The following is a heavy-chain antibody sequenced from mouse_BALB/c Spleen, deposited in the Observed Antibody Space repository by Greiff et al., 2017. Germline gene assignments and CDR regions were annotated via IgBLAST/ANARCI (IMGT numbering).Heavy chain of an antibody. V-gene: IGHV1-69*02. CDR3: TRGDDYDVAMDY. J-gene: IGHJ4*01. Sequence: QVQLQQSGAELVRPGASVKLSCKASGYTFTSYWINWVKQRPGQGLEWIGNIYPSDSYTNYNQKFKDKATLTVDKSSSTAYMQLSSPTSEDSAVYYCTRGDDYDVAMDYWGQGTSVTVSS. D-gene: IGHD2-4*01. CDR2: IYPSDSYT. CDR1: GYTFTSYW.